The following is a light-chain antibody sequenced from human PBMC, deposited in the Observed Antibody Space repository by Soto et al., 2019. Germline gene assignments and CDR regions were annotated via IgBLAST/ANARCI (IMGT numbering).Light chain of an antibody. J-gene: IGKJ1*01. Sequence: DIVMTQSPDALAVSLGARETINFQSSQRVLYIANNKNYVAWYQQKPGQSPKLLISWASTRQSGVPHRLSGSGSGTDFTLNIISLQGEDRAVYHCQQYLTTPRTVGQGTKVEI. CDR3: QQYLTTPRT. CDR2: WAS. CDR1: QRVLYIANNKNY. V-gene: IGKV4-1*01.